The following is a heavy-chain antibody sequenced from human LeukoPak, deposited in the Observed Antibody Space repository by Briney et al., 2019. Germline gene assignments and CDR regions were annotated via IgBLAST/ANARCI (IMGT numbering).Heavy chain of an antibody. J-gene: IGHJ4*02. CDR1: GGTFSSYA. CDR3: ARGYSQSTPNLNFDY. V-gene: IGHV1-69*04. Sequence: GASVKVSCKASGGTFSSYAISWVRQAPGQGLEWMGRIIPILGIANYAQKFQGRVTITADKSTSTAYMELSSLRSEDTAVYYCARGYSQSTPNLNFDYWGQGTLVTVSS. CDR2: IIPILGIA. D-gene: IGHD5-18*01.